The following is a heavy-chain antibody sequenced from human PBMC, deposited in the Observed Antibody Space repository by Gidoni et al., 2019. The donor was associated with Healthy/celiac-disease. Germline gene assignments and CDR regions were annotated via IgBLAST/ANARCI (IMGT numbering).Heavy chain of an antibody. CDR2: IIPIFGTA. CDR1: GGTFSSYA. CDR3: ARVGGYSGYDSQFDY. Sequence: QLFQSGAAVKQPGSSVQVSCQASGGTFSSYAIRWVRQAPGQGIEWMGGIIPIFGTANYAQKFQGRVTITADESTSTAYMELSSLRSEDTAVYYCARVGGYSGYDSQFDYWGQGTLVNVSS. D-gene: IGHD5-12*01. V-gene: IGHV1-69*01. J-gene: IGHJ4*02.